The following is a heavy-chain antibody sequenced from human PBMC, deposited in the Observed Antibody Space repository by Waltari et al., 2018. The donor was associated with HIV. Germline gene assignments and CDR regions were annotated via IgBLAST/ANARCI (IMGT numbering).Heavy chain of an antibody. D-gene: IGHD3-22*01. CDR3: ARIHQAHRYYYDSSGYSVYFDY. CDR1: GYTFTGYY. J-gene: IGHJ4*02. Sequence: QVQLVQSGAEVKKPGASVKVSCKASGYTFTGYYRHWVRQATGQGLEWMGRINPNSGGTNYAQKFQGRVTMTRDTSISTAYMELSRLRSDDTAVYYCARIHQAHRYYYDSSGYSVYFDYWGQGTLVTVSS. V-gene: IGHV1-2*06. CDR2: INPNSGGT.